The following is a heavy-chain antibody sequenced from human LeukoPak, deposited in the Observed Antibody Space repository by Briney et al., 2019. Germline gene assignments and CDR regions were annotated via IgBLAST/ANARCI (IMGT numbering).Heavy chain of an antibody. D-gene: IGHD6-19*01. CDR2: ISWNSGSI. V-gene: IGHV3-9*01. J-gene: IGHJ4*02. Sequence: PGRSLRLSCAASGFTFDDYAMHWVRQAPGKGLEWVSGISWNSGSIGYADSVKGRFTISRDNAKNSLYLQMNSLRAEDTALYYCSKDSVYDVAVAGLFDYWGQGTLVTVSS. CDR1: GFTFDDYA. CDR3: SKDSVYDVAVAGLFDY.